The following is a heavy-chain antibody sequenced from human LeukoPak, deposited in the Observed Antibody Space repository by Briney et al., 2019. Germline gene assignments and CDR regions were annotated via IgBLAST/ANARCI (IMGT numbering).Heavy chain of an antibody. J-gene: IGHJ5*02. CDR3: GRGIQSFDP. CDR2: INPNSGGT. CDR1: GYTFTGYY. V-gene: IGHV1-2*02. Sequence: GASVKVSCKASGYTFTGYYMHWVRQAPGQGLEWMGWINPNSGGTNYAQKSQDRVTMTRDTSMSAAYMEISRLTYDDTAVYYCGRGIQSFDPWGQGTLVTVSS.